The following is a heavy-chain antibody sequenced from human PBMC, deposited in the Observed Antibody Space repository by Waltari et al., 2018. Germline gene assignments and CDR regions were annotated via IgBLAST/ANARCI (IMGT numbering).Heavy chain of an antibody. CDR3: ATQRVGFGTRRPRYYFDY. J-gene: IGHJ4*02. D-gene: IGHD3-10*01. Sequence: EVQLVQSGAEVKKPGATVKISCKVSGYTFPDYYMHWVHQAPGTGLEWMGLVDPENGETIYAEKFQGRVTIAADTSTDTAYMELSSLGSEDTAVYYCATQRVGFGTRRPRYYFDYWGQGTLVTVSS. V-gene: IGHV1-69-2*01. CDR1: GYTFPDYY. CDR2: VDPENGET.